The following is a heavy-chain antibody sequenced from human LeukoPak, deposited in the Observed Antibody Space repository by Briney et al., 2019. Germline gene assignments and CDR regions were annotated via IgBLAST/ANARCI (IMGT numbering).Heavy chain of an antibody. CDR2: ITGSAVST. J-gene: IGHJ4*02. D-gene: IGHD3-10*01. V-gene: IGHV3-23*01. Sequence: GGSLRLSCAASGFTFSSYAMSWVRQAPGKGLEWVSTITGSAVSTYYADAEKGRFTISRDNSKSTLYLQMNSLRAGDTAVYYCAKDRGSGSSYPYYFDYWGQGTLVTVSS. CDR1: GFTFSSYA. CDR3: AKDRGSGSSYPYYFDY.